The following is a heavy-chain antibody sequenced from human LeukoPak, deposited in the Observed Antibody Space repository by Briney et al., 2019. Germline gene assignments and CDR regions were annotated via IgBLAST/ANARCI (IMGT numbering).Heavy chain of an antibody. V-gene: IGHV1-18*01. CDR2: ISAYNGNT. Sequence: ASVKVSCKASGYTFTSYGISWVRQAPGQGLEWMGRISAYNGNTNYAQKLQGRVTMTTDTSTSTAYMELRSLRSDDTAVYYCARDIVVVPATIGQRSYYYYGMDVWGQGTTVTVSS. D-gene: IGHD2-2*02. CDR3: ARDIVVVPATIGQRSYYYYGMDV. J-gene: IGHJ6*02. CDR1: GYTFTSYG.